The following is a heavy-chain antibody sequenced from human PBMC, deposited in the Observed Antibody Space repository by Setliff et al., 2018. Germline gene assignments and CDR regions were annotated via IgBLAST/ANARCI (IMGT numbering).Heavy chain of an antibody. CDR2: ISSSGSTI. CDR3: ARYSSGWFFDY. CDR1: GFTFSSHA. D-gene: IGHD6-19*01. V-gene: IGHV3-48*03. Sequence: PGGSLRLSCAASGFTFSSHAMNWVRQGPGKGLEWVSYISSSGSTIYYVDSVKGRFTISRDNAKNSLYLQMNSLRAEDTAVYYCARYSSGWFFDYWGQGTPVTVSS. J-gene: IGHJ4*02.